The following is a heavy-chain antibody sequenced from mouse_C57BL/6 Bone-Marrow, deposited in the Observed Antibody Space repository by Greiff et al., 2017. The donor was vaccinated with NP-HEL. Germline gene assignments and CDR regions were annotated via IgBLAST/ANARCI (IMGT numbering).Heavy chain of an antibody. CDR1: GYTFTSYW. Sequence: QVQLQQPGAELVKPGASVKLSCKASGYTFTSYWMHWVKQRPGRGLEWIGRIDPNSGGTKYIEKFTSKATLTVDKPSSTAYMQLSSLTSEDSAVYYCARYYYGSSKGAHFDYWGQGTTLTVSS. J-gene: IGHJ2*01. CDR2: IDPNSGGT. D-gene: IGHD1-1*01. V-gene: IGHV1-72*01. CDR3: ARYYYGSSKGAHFDY.